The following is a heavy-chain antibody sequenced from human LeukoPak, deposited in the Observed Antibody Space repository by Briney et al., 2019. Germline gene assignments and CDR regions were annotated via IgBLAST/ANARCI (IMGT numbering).Heavy chain of an antibody. D-gene: IGHD3-3*01. Sequence: GGSLRLSCAASGFTFSSYSMNWVRQAPGRGLEWVSYISSSSSTIYYVDSVKGRFTISRDNSKNTLYLQMNSLRAEDTAVYYCARGGDFWSGYSRGYYMDVWGKGTTVTVSS. CDR3: ARGGDFWSGYSRGYYMDV. J-gene: IGHJ6*03. CDR1: GFTFSSYS. V-gene: IGHV3-48*01. CDR2: ISSSSSTI.